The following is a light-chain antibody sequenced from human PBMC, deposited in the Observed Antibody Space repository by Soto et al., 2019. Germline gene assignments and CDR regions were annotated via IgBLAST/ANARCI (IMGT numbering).Light chain of an antibody. Sequence: EIVLKQSPATLSLSPGERATLSCRASQSVSSYLAWYQQKPGQAPRLLIYGASSRATGIPDRFSGSGSGTEFTLTISSLQSEDFAVYYCQQYNNWPPITFGQGTRLEIK. CDR3: QQYNNWPPIT. J-gene: IGKJ5*01. CDR2: GAS. CDR1: QSVSSY. V-gene: IGKV3D-15*01.